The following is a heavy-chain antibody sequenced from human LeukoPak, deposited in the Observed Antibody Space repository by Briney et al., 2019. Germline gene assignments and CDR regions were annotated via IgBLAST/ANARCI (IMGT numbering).Heavy chain of an antibody. CDR3: ARRWGDSSSWYYFDY. Sequence: GGSLRLSCAASGFTFSDYAMTWVRQAPGKGLKWVSIISGSAGSTSYADSVKGRFTLSRDNSKNTLYLQMNSLRAEDTAMYYCARRWGDSSSWYYFDYWGQGTLVTVSS. CDR2: ISGSAGST. D-gene: IGHD6-13*01. J-gene: IGHJ4*02. V-gene: IGHV3-23*01. CDR1: GFTFSDYA.